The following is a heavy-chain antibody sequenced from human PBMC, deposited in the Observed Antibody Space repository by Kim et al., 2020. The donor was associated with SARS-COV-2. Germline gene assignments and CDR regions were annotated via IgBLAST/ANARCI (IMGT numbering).Heavy chain of an antibody. D-gene: IGHD3-22*01. CDR2: IYYSGST. J-gene: IGHJ4*02. CDR1: GGSISSSSYY. CDR3: ARHPDYYDSSGYSILYYFDY. Sequence: SETLSLTCTVSGGSISSSSYYWGWIRQPPGKGLEWIGSIYYSGSTYYNPSLKSRVTISVDTSKNQFSLKLSSVTAADTAVYYCARHPDYYDSSGYSILYYFDYWGQGTLVTVSS. V-gene: IGHV4-39*01.